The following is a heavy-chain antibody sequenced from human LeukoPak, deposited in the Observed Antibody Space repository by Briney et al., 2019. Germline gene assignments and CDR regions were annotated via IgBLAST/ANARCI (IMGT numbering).Heavy chain of an antibody. Sequence: GGSLRLSCAASGFTFSSYSMNWVRQAPGKGLEWVSYISSSSSTIYYADSVKGRFTISRDNAKNSLYLQMNSLGAEDTAVYYCAGDDATSRQPFRYWGQGTLVTVSS. CDR2: ISSSSSTI. J-gene: IGHJ4*02. CDR3: AGDDATSRQPFRY. V-gene: IGHV3-48*04. CDR1: GFTFSSYS. D-gene: IGHD2-15*01.